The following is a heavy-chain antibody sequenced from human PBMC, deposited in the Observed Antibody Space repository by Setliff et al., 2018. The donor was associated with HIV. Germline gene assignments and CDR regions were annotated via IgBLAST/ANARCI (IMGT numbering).Heavy chain of an antibody. D-gene: IGHD6-13*01. Sequence: SETLSLTCAVSGYYISGGYYWSWIRQPPGKGLEWIGEINHSGSTNYNPSLKSRVTISVDTSKNQFSLKLSSVTAADTAVYYCARICIAAADTGGAFDIWGQGTMVTVS. CDR1: GYYISGGYY. CDR3: ARICIAAADTGGAFDI. V-gene: IGHV4-34*01. CDR2: INHSGST. J-gene: IGHJ3*02.